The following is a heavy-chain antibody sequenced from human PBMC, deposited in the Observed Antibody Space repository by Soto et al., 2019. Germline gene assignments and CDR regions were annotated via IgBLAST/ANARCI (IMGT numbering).Heavy chain of an antibody. V-gene: IGHV2-5*01. CDR2: INWNDDK. Sequence: QITLKESGPTLVKVTQTVTLTCTFSGFSLSSTGVGVGWFRQPPGKALEGLALINWNDDKRYNPSLKSRLTIVKDTSKNQVVLTMTNMDPVDTATYYCARSGHNSGFFYYDYWGQGTLVTVSS. D-gene: IGHD3-22*01. J-gene: IGHJ4*02. CDR3: ARSGHNSGFFYYDY. CDR1: GFSLSSTGVG.